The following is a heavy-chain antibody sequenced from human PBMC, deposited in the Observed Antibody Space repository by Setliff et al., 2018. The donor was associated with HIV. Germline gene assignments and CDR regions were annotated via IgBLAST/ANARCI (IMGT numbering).Heavy chain of an antibody. D-gene: IGHD4-17*01. J-gene: IGHJ4*02. V-gene: IGHV4-4*02. CDR1: GDSISSSNW. CDR2: IYHSGST. Sequence: SETLSLTCAVSGDSISSSNWWSWVRQSPGKGLEWIGKIYHSGSTNYNPSVKRRVTISIDTSKNQISLKLSSVTAADTAIYYCARDSHYGDYHYWGPGTLVTVSS. CDR3: ARDSHYGDYHY.